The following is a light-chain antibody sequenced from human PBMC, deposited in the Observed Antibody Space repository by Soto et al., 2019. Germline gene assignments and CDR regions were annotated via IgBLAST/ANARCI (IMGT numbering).Light chain of an antibody. CDR2: AAS. J-gene: IGKJ4*01. V-gene: IGKV1-9*01. Sequence: IHLTQAPSSLCTSLGEIVTITCGASQGINSYLTWYQQKPGKAPKLLIYAASTLQSGVPSRFSGSGSGTDFTLTISSLQPEDFATYHCQQLNSYPFTFGGGTKVDIK. CDR3: QQLNSYPFT. CDR1: QGINSY.